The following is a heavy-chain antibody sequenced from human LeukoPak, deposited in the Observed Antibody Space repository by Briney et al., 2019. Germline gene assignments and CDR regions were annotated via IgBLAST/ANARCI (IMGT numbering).Heavy chain of an antibody. J-gene: IGHJ4*02. CDR2: IKQEGSEQ. CDR3: ARDLWPYFDY. D-gene: IGHD2-21*01. Sequence: GGSLCLSCAASGFTLSGYWMSWVRQAPGEGRGWVANIKQEGSEQNYVDSVKGRFTISRDNAKNSLYLQMNSRRAEDTAVYDCARDLWPYFDYWGQGTLVTVSS. CDR1: GFTLSGYW. V-gene: IGHV3-7*01.